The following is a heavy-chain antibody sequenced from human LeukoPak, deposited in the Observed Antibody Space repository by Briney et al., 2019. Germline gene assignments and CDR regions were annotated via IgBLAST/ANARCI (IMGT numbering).Heavy chain of an antibody. J-gene: IGHJ4*02. Sequence: SETLSLTCTVSGYSISSGYYWGWIRQPPGKGLEWIGSIYHSGSTYYNPSLKSRVTISVDTSKNQFSLKLSSVTAADTAVYYCARQKLGIGGYFDYWGQGTLVTVSS. V-gene: IGHV4-38-2*02. CDR3: ARQKLGIGGYFDY. CDR1: GYSISSGYY. CDR2: IYHSGST. D-gene: IGHD7-27*01.